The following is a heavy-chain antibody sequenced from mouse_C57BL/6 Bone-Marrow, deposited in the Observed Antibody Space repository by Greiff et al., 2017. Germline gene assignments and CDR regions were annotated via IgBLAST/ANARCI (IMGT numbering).Heavy chain of an antibody. D-gene: IGHD2-4*01. J-gene: IGHJ3*01. CDR3: ATPSYDYDGAWFAY. V-gene: IGHV1-22*01. CDR1: GYTFTDYN. Sequence: VQLKQSGPELVKPGASVKMSCKASGYTFTDYNMHWVKQSHGKSLEWIGYINPNNGGTSYNQKFKGKATLTVNKSSSTAYMELRSLTSEDSAVYYCATPSYDYDGAWFAYWGQGTLVTVSA. CDR2: INPNNGGT.